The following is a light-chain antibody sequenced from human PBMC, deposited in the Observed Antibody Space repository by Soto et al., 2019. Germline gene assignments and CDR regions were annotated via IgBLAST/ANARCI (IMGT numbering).Light chain of an antibody. Sequence: IVMTQSPATLSVSPGERATLSCRASQSVSSNLAWYQQKPGQAPRLLIYGASTRATGIPARFSGSGSGTDFTLSISSLEPEDFAVYYCQQRTDRPPWTFGQGTKVDIK. CDR2: GAS. J-gene: IGKJ1*01. CDR3: QQRTDRPPWT. V-gene: IGKV3-11*01. CDR1: QSVSSN.